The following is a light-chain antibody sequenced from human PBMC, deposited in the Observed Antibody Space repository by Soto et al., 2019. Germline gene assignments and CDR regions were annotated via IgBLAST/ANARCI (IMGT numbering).Light chain of an antibody. V-gene: IGKV3-20*01. CDR3: QQYGSSPGT. CDR1: QSVSSSY. CDR2: GAS. J-gene: IGKJ3*01. Sequence: EIVLTQSPATLSLSPWERATLSCRASQSVSSSYLAWYQQKPGQAPRLLIYGASSRATGIPDRFSGSGSGTDFTLTISRLEPEDFAVYYCQQYGSSPGTFGPGTKVDIK.